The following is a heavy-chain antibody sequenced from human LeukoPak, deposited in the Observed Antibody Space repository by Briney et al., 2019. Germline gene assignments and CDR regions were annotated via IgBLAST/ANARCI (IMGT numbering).Heavy chain of an antibody. CDR3: ATPGRGYCSGGSCSYYYYYGMDV. CDR2: ISYDGSNK. CDR1: GFTFSSYA. D-gene: IGHD2-15*01. Sequence: PGRSLRLSCAASGFTFSSYAMHWVRQAPGKGLEWVAVISYDGSNKYYADSVKGRFTISRDNSKNTLYLQMNSLRAEDTAVYYCATPGRGYCSGGSCSYYYYYGMDVWGQGTTVTVSS. J-gene: IGHJ6*02. V-gene: IGHV3-30-3*01.